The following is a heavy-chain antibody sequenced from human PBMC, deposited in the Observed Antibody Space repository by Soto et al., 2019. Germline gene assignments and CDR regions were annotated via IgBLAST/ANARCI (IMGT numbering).Heavy chain of an antibody. CDR2: IYYSGST. V-gene: IGHV4-39*01. CDR3: ARHHFTNYDFWSGYPYNWFDP. CDR1: GGSISSSSYY. J-gene: IGHJ5*02. D-gene: IGHD3-3*01. Sequence: SETLSLTCTVSGGSISSSSYYWGWIRQPPGKGLEWIGSIYYSGSTYYNPSLKSRVTISVDTSKNQFSLKLSSVTAAGTAVYYCARHHFTNYDFWSGYPYNWFDPWGQGTLVTVSS.